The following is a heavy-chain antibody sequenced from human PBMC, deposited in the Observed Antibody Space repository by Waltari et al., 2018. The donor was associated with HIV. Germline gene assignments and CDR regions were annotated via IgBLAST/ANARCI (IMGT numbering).Heavy chain of an antibody. CDR2: IYHRGST. D-gene: IGHD1-26*01. V-gene: IGHV4-38-2*01. CDR3: ARVYGYSGSYPGAPDDY. CDR1: GYSISSGSY. Sequence: QVQLQESGPGLVKPSETLSLTCAVSGYSISSGSYWGWIRQPPGKGLEWIGSIYHRGSTYYNPSLKSRVTISVDTSKNQFSLKLSSVTAADTAVYYCARVYGYSGSYPGAPDDYWGQGTLVTVSS. J-gene: IGHJ4*02.